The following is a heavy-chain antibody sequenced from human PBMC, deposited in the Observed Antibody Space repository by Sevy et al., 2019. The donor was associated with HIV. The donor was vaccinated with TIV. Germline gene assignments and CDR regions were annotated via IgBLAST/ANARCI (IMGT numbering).Heavy chain of an antibody. Sequence: GKSLKISCAASGFNFGSYAMSWVRQAPGKGLEWVSAISGSGGSTYYADSVKGRFTISRDNSKNTLDLQMNSLRAEDTAIYYCAKDNHYDSRGYYYGMRPSEGAFDIWGQGTMVTVSS. J-gene: IGHJ3*02. CDR3: AKDNHYDSRGYYYGMRPSEGAFDI. D-gene: IGHD3-22*01. V-gene: IGHV3-23*01. CDR1: GFNFGSYA. CDR2: ISGSGGST.